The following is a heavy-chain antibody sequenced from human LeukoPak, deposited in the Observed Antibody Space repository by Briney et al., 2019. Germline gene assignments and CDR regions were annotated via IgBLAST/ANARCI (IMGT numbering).Heavy chain of an antibody. D-gene: IGHD1-26*01. Sequence: PGGSLRLSCAASGFTFSSYRMNWVRQAPGKGLEWVSYISSSSSTIYYADSVKGRFTISRDNAKNSLYLQMNSLRAEDTAVYYCAKADSGSYYGLGDYFAYWGQGTLVTVSS. CDR3: AKADSGSYYGLGDYFAY. V-gene: IGHV3-48*01. J-gene: IGHJ4*02. CDR1: GFTFSSYR. CDR2: ISSSSSTI.